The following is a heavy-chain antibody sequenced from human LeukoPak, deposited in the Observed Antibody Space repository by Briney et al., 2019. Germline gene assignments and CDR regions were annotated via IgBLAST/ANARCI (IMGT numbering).Heavy chain of an antibody. J-gene: IGHJ3*02. CDR2: INHSGST. CDR1: GGSFSGYY. V-gene: IGHV4-34*01. D-gene: IGHD3-9*01. Sequence: PSETLSLTCAVYGGSFSGYYWSWIRQPPGKGLEWIGEINHSGSTNYNPSLKSRVTISVDTSKNQFSLKLSSVTAADTAVYYCARHEGRXXXXLLSPDAFDIWGQGTMV. CDR3: ARHEGRXXXXLLSPDAFDI.